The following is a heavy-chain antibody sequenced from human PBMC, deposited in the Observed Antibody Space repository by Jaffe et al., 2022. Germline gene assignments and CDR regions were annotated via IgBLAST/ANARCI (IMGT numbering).Heavy chain of an antibody. CDR1: GGSISSGSYY. J-gene: IGHJ4*02. CDR3: ARGRRVPGHPNDY. CDR2: IYTSGST. Sequence: QVQLQESGPGLVKPSQTLSLTCTVSGGSISSGSYYWSWIRQPAGKGLEWIGRIYTSGSTNYNPSLKSRVTISVDTSKNQFSLKLSSVTAADTAVYYCARGRRVPGHPNDYWGQGTLVTVSS. V-gene: IGHV4-61*02. D-gene: IGHD3-10*01.